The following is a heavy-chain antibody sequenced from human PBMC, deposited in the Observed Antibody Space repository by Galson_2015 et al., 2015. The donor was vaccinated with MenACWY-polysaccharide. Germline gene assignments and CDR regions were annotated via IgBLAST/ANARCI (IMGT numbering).Heavy chain of an antibody. J-gene: IGHJ4*02. CDR3: ARIIARKYTFGDS. D-gene: IGHD5-18*01. CDR2: TNPNSGNT. CDR1: GYKFTSYD. V-gene: IGHV1-8*01. Sequence: SVKVSCKASGYKFTSYDINWVRQATGQGLEWMGWTNPNSGNTGYAQKFQGRVTMTSNSAMTTAYMELSSLRSEDTAVYYCARIIARKYTFGDSWGQGTLVTVSS.